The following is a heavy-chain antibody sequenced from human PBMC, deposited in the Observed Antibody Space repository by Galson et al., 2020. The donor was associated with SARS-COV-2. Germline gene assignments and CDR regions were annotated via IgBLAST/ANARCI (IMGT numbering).Heavy chain of an antibody. CDR1: GFSFSTYG. V-gene: IGHV3-23*01. J-gene: IGHJ4*02. Sequence: GESLKISCAASGFSFSTYGMSWVRQAPGKGLEWVSSISGAGGSTYYPDSVKGRFSISRDNYAHKLYLQMNGLTAEDTALYYCARSGTMMVMALIKPFDLWGQGTLVTVSS. D-gene: IGHD2-21*01. CDR2: ISGAGGST. CDR3: ARSGTMMVMALIKPFDL.